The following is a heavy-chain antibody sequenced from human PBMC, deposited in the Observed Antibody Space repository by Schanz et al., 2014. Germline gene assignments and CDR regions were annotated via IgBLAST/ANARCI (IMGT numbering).Heavy chain of an antibody. CDR1: GFTFSSYW. J-gene: IGHJ6*02. CDR3: ARVELSVYYYAMDV. Sequence: VQLVESGGGVVQPGGSLRLSCAASGFTFSSYWMHWVRQAPGKGLVWVSRINSDGSTTIYADSVKGRFTISRDNAKNTLYLQMNSLRAEDAAVYYCARVELSVYYYAMDVWGQGTTVTVS. CDR2: INSDGSTT. V-gene: IGHV3-74*02. D-gene: IGHD2-15*01.